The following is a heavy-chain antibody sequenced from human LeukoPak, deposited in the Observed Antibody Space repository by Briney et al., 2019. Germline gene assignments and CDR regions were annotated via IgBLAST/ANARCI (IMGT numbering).Heavy chain of an antibody. CDR2: INPGGGST. D-gene: IGHD4-23*01. Sequence: ASVKVSCKASGYSFTSYYIHWVRQAPGQGLKSMGIINPGGGSTSYAQKFQDRVTMTRDTSTSTVYMELNSLRSEDTAVYYCAKDLRWDHPGLDPWGQGTLVIVSS. V-gene: IGHV1-46*01. CDR1: GYSFTSYY. CDR3: AKDLRWDHPGLDP. J-gene: IGHJ5*02.